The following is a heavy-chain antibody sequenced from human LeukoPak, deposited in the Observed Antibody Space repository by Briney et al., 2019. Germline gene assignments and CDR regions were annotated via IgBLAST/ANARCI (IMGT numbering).Heavy chain of an antibody. V-gene: IGHV5-51*01. Sequence: GESLQIFCKGSGYSFSSYWIGWLRQLPGKGLDWMGIIYPDDSDTRYSPSFQGQVSLSADKSTSTAYLQWGSLKASDTAIYYCARQHYYNNSGSDSWGQGTLVTVSS. D-gene: IGHD3-22*01. CDR3: ARQHYYNNSGSDS. CDR2: IYPDDSDT. CDR1: GYSFSSYW. J-gene: IGHJ4*02.